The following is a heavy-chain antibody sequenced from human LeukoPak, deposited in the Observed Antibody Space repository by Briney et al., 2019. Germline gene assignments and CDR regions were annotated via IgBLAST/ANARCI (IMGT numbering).Heavy chain of an antibody. CDR3: ARTIAAAGTLGLDY. D-gene: IGHD6-13*01. V-gene: IGHV1-8*01. CDR1: GYTSTIYD. Sequence: ATVTVSYKASGYTSTIYDINWVPQATGQGLEWMGWMNPNSGNTSYAQKFQGRVTMTRDMSTSTVYMELSSLRSEDTAVYYCARTIAAAGTLGLDYWGQGTLVTVAS. CDR2: MNPNSGNT. J-gene: IGHJ4*02.